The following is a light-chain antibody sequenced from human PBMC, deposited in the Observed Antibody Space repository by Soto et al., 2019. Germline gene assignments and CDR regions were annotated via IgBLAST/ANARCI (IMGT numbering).Light chain of an antibody. Sequence: DIVMTQSPDSLAVSLGERATINCKSSQSVLYSSNNKNYLAWYQQKPGQPPKLLIYWASTRESGVPDRFSGSRSGTDFTITISSLQAEDVAVYYCQQYYSTPPITFGQGTRLEIK. CDR3: QQYYSTPPIT. V-gene: IGKV4-1*01. J-gene: IGKJ5*01. CDR1: QSVLYSSNNKNY. CDR2: WAS.